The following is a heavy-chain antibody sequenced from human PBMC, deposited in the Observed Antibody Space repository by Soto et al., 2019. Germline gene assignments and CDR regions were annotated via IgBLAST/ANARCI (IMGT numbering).Heavy chain of an antibody. J-gene: IGHJ4*02. V-gene: IGHV3-33*01. CDR1: GFTFSSYG. D-gene: IGHD6-13*01. Sequence: QVQLVESGGGVVQPGRSLRLSCAASGFTFSSYGMHWVRQAPGKGLEWVAVIWYDGSNKYYADSVKGRFTISRDNSKKPSYRKINSLGARERARYFRAVKGGVGGFIAAAGTASFYYWGQGTLVTVSS. CDR3: AVKGGVGGFIAAAGTASFYY. CDR2: IWYDGSNK.